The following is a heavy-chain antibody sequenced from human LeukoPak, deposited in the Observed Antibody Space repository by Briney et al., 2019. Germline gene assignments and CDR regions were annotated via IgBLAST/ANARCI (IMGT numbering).Heavy chain of an antibody. J-gene: IGHJ3*02. V-gene: IGHV1-2*02. Sequence: ASLKDSCKASGYTFIDYYMHWVRQAPGQGLEWMGWINPNSGGTNYAQKFQGRVTMTRDTSISTAYMEPSRLTSDDTAVYYCAREYGSITMVIWGQGKMVTVSS. CDR1: GYTFIDYY. D-gene: IGHD3-10*01. CDR2: INPNSGGT. CDR3: AREYGSITMVI.